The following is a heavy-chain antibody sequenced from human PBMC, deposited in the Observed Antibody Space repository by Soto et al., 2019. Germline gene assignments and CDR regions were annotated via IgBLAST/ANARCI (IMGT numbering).Heavy chain of an antibody. CDR1: GFSLSNARMG. CDR2: IFSNDEK. CDR3: ARIPGSSWYHDY. D-gene: IGHD6-13*01. J-gene: IGHJ4*02. Sequence: QVTLKESGPVLVKPTETLTLTCTVSGFSLSNARMGVRWIRQPPGKALEWLAHIFSNDEKSYSTSLKSRLTISKDTAKSQVVLTMTNMDPVDTATYYCARIPGSSWYHDYWGQGTLVTVSS. V-gene: IGHV2-26*01.